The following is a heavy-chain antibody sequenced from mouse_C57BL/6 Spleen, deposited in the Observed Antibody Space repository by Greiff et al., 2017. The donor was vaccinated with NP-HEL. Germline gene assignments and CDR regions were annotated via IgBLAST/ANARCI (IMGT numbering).Heavy chain of an antibody. V-gene: IGHV1-81*01. D-gene: IGHD2-4*01. CDR3: ARVEDYDGYYFDY. J-gene: IGHJ2*01. CDR1: GYTFTSYG. Sequence: VHLVESGAELARPGASVKLSCKASGYTFTSYGISWVKQRTGQGLEWIGEIYPRSGNTYYNEKFKGKATLTADKSSSTAYMELRSLTSEDSAVYFCARVEDYDGYYFDYWGQGTTLTVSS. CDR2: IYPRSGNT.